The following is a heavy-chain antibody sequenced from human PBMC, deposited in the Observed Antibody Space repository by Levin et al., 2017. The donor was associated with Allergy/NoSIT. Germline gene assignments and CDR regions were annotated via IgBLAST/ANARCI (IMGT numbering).Heavy chain of an antibody. CDR2: IKEDGSEG. D-gene: IGHD2-15*01. CDR3: ASLGSVVTSNGALDY. J-gene: IGHJ4*02. V-gene: IGHV3-7*01. CDR1: GFIFSDYW. Sequence: ASVKVSCAASGFIFSDYWMTWVRQTPGKGLEWVANIKEDGSEGFYVDSVKGRFTVSRDKAGKSVFLQMNSLRAEDTAVYYCASLGSVVTSNGALDYWGQGALVTVSS.